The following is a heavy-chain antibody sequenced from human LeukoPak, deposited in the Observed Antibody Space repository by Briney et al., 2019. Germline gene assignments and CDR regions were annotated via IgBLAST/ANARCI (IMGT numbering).Heavy chain of an antibody. V-gene: IGHV2-5*02. CDR1: GFSLSTSGVG. Sequence: SGPTLVNPTQTLTLTCTFSGFSLSTSGVGVGRIRQPQGKALEWLALIYWDDDKRYSPSLKSRLTITKDTSKNQVVLTMTNMDPVDTATYYCAHSSYDFWSGSNYYFDYWGQGTLVTVSS. D-gene: IGHD3-3*01. CDR2: IYWDDDK. CDR3: AHSSYDFWSGSNYYFDY. J-gene: IGHJ4*02.